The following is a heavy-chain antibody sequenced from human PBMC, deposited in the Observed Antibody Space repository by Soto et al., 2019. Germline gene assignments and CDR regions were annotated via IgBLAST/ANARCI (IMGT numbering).Heavy chain of an antibody. J-gene: IGHJ5*02. V-gene: IGHV3-30-3*01. CDR2: ISYDGSNK. CDR3: AREDTYYNDSSGYPNSCDP. D-gene: IGHD3-22*01. Sequence: QVQLVESGGGVVQPGRSLRLSCAASGFTFSSYAMHWVRQAPGKGLEWVAVISYDGSNKYYADSVKGRFTISRDNSKNTRYLQMNSLRAEDTAVYYCAREDTYYNDSSGYPNSCDPWGQGTLVTVSS. CDR1: GFTFSSYA.